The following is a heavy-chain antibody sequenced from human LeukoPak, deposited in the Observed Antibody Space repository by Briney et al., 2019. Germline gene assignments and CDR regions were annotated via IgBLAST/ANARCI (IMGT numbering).Heavy chain of an antibody. V-gene: IGHV3-48*04. Sequence: RAGGSLRLSCAASGFTFRSYSMNWVRQAPGKGLEWVSYISSSGSTIYYADSVKGRFTISRDNAKNSLYLQMNSPRAEDTAVYYCARSNAFDPWGQGTLVTVSS. CDR3: ARSNAFDP. CDR2: ISSSGSTI. J-gene: IGHJ5*02. CDR1: GFTFRSYS.